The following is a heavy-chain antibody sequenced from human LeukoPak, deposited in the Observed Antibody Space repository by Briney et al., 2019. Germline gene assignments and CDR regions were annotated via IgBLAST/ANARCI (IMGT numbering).Heavy chain of an antibody. J-gene: IGHJ4*02. D-gene: IGHD3-10*01. CDR3: ARGGLLWFGELLAAFDY. CDR1: GGSISSGDYY. V-gene: IGHV4-30-4*01. Sequence: SETLSLTCTVSGGSISSGDYYWSWIRQPTGKGLEWIGYIYYSGSTFYNPSLKSRISISIDTSKNQFSLKLSSVTAADTAVYYCARGGLLWFGELLAAFDYWGQGTLVTVSS. CDR2: IYYSGST.